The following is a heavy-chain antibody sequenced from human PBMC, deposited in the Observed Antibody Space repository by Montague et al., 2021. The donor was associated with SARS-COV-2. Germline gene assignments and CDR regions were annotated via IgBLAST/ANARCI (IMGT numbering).Heavy chain of an antibody. CDR3: TRSVAAAGTFYYYYGMDV. CDR1: GFTVSSSY. D-gene: IGHD6-13*01. J-gene: IGHJ6*02. V-gene: IGHV3-53*04. CDR2: IYRGGDT. Sequence: SLRLSCAASGFTVSSSYMSWVRQAPGKGLEWVSVIYRGGDTYYADSVKDRFTISRHNSKNTLYLEMNSLRGEDTAVYYCTRSVAAAGTFYYYYGMDVWGQGTTVTVSS.